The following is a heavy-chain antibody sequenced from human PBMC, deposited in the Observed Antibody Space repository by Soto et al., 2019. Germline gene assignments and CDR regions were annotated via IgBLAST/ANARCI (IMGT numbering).Heavy chain of an antibody. CDR3: SRPPYSFGLNNYSNYAIDV. V-gene: IGHV3-30-3*01. CDR1: GFTFSSYA. CDR2: ISYDGDNK. Sequence: QVQLVESGGGVVQPGRSLRLSCAASGFTFSSYAMHWVRQTPGKGLEWVAVISYDGDNKYYADSVRGRFTISRDNSDNMPSLQKNNLRGEVTAVYYCSRPPYSFGLNNYSNYAIDVWGQGTTVTVSS. D-gene: IGHD5-18*01. J-gene: IGHJ6*02.